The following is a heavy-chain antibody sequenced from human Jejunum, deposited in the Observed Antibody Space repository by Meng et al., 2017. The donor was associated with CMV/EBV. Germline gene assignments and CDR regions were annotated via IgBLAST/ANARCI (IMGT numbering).Heavy chain of an antibody. CDR3: VKDESGYETLGDMDV. CDR1: FMMEHFA. CDR2: ISWNTNSI. J-gene: IGHJ6*02. D-gene: IGHD5-12*01. V-gene: IGHV3-9*01. Sequence: FMMEHFAMQWVRQAPGKGLEWVSGISWNTNSITYADAVRGRFSISRDNAKSSLYLQMNSLRPDDTAVYFCVKDESGYETLGDMDVWGQGTTVTVSS.